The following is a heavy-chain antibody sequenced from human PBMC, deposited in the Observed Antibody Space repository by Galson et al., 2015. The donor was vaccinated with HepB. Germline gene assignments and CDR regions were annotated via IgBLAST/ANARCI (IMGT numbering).Heavy chain of an antibody. CDR2: ISYDGSNK. Sequence: SLRLSCAASGFTFSSYAMHWVRQAPGKGLEWVAVISYDGSNKYYADSVKGRFTISRDNSKNTLYLQMNSLRAEDTAVYYCAREVLRYFDWSNWGLDYWGQGTLVTVSS. J-gene: IGHJ4*02. CDR1: GFTFSSYA. D-gene: IGHD3-9*01. V-gene: IGHV3-30*04. CDR3: AREVLRYFDWSNWGLDY.